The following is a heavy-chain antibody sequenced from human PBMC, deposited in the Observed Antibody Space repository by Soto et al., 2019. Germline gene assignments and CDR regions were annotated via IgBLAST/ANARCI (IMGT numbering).Heavy chain of an antibody. V-gene: IGHV3-30*18. CDR3: AKGALDYYDGMSV. CDR2: IANDGSNK. CDR1: GFTFSSYG. Sequence: QVQLVESGGGVVQPGRSLRLSCAASGFTFSSYGMQWVRQAPGKGLEWVAVIANDGSNKYDGDSVKGRFTTSRDNSKSTVYLQMHSLRAGDTAVYYCAKGALDYYDGMSVWGPGTTVTVSS. J-gene: IGHJ6*02.